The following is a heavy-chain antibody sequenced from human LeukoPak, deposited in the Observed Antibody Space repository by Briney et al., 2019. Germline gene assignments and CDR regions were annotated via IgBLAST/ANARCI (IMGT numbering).Heavy chain of an antibody. Sequence: PSETLSLSCAVSGGSITTSNYYWVWIRQPPGKGLEWIGSIYYSGSTYYSPSLKSRVTISVDTSKNQFSLKLSSVTAADTAMYYCARTCSGGSCYFHWGQGTLVTVSS. CDR1: GGSITTSNYY. D-gene: IGHD2-15*01. CDR3: ARTCSGGSCYFH. J-gene: IGHJ4*02. CDR2: IYYSGST. V-gene: IGHV4-39*07.